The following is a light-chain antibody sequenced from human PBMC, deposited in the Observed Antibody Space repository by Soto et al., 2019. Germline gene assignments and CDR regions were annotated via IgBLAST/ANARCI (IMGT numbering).Light chain of an antibody. CDR2: AAS. Sequence: DVQLTQSPSSLSVFVGDSVTVTCRASQNIITYLHWYHQKPGEAPTLLINAASTLQSGVPSRFSGSGSGTDFHLTTNSRQPEDVGNYYCHQSYSNPTFGQVNTVEIK. V-gene: IGKV1-39*01. CDR1: QNIITY. J-gene: IGKJ1*01. CDR3: HQSYSNPT.